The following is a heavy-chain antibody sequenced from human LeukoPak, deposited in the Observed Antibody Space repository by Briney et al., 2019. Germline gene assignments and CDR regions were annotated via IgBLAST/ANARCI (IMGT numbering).Heavy chain of an antibody. J-gene: IGHJ6*03. D-gene: IGHD3-22*01. V-gene: IGHV3-53*01. CDR1: GFTVSSNY. CDR3: ARASKYYYDSSGYYYYYYMDV. Sequence: GGSLRLSCAASGFTVSSNYTTWVRQAPGKGLEWVSVIYSGGSTYYADSVKGRFTISRDNSKNTLYLQMNSLRAEDTAVYYCARASKYYYDSSGYYYYYYMDVWGKGTTVTVSS. CDR2: IYSGGST.